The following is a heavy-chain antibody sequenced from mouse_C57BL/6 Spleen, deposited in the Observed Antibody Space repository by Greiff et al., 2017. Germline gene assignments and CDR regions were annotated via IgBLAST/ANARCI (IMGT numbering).Heavy chain of an antibody. D-gene: IGHD1-1*01. CDR3: ASITTVYFDY. Sequence: VQLQQSGPELVKPGASVKISCKASGYAFSSSWMNWVKQRPGKGLEWIGRIYPGDGDTNYNGKFKGKATLTADKSSSTASMQLSSLTSEDSAVYFCASITTVYFDYWGQGTTLTVSS. V-gene: IGHV1-82*01. CDR1: GYAFSSSW. CDR2: IYPGDGDT. J-gene: IGHJ2*01.